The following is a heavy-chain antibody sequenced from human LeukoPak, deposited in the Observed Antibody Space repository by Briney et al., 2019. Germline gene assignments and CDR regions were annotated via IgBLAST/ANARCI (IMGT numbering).Heavy chain of an antibody. CDR3: AKTYSGYPWSYFDY. CDR2: ISGSGGST. J-gene: IGHJ4*02. CDR1: GFTFRSYA. Sequence: GGSLRLSCAASGFTFRSYAMSWVRQAPGKGLEWVSAISGSGGSTYYADSVKGRFTISRDNSKNTLYLQMNGLRAEDTAVYYCAKTYSGYPWSYFDYWGQGTLVTVSS. D-gene: IGHD5-12*01. V-gene: IGHV3-23*01.